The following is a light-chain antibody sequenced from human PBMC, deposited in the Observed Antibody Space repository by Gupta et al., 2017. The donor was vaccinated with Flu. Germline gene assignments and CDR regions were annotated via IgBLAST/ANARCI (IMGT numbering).Light chain of an antibody. CDR2: GAS. J-gene: IGKJ1*01. CDR3: QQDGSSRT. V-gene: IGKV3-20*01. CDR1: QSVSSSH. Sequence: EIVLTQSPGTLSLSPGERATLSCRASQSVSSSHLAWYQQRPGQAPRLLIYGASSRATGIPDRFSGSGSGTDFTLTISRLEPEDFAVYYWQQDGSSRTFGQGTKVEIK.